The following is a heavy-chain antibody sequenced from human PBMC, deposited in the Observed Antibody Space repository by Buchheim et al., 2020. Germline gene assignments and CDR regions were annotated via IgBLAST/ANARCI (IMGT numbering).Heavy chain of an antibody. D-gene: IGHD3-3*01. CDR2: INPKTGVT. CDR1: GYTFTDSY. V-gene: IGHV1-2*02. Sequence: QVQLVQSGAEVKKPGASVKFSCKASGYTFTDSYIHWVRLAPGQGFEWMGWINPKTGVTNFIQKFKGRVTVTRDTTNSTAYMELSRLNSDDSAIYYCARDRVSGYSTTFDYWGQGA. J-gene: IGHJ4*02. CDR3: ARDRVSGYSTTFDY.